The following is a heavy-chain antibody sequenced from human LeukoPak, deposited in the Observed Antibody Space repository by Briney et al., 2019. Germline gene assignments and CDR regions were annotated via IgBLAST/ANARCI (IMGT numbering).Heavy chain of an antibody. CDR3: ARGSLGYDSSGYYPGAFDI. D-gene: IGHD3-22*01. V-gene: IGHV1-2*04. CDR1: GYTFTGYY. Sequence: ASVKVSCKASGYTFTGYYMHWVRQAPGQGLEWMGWINPNSGGTNYAQKFQGWVTMTRDTSISTAYMGLSRLRSDDTAVYYCARGSLGYDSSGYYPGAFDIWGQGTMVTVSS. J-gene: IGHJ3*02. CDR2: INPNSGGT.